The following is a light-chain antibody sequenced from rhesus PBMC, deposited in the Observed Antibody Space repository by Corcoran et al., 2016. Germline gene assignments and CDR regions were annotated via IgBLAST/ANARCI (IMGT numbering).Light chain of an antibody. CDR2: DAS. V-gene: IGKV1-28*03. CDR3: LQHNSYPLT. CDR1: QGISSY. Sequence: DIQMTQSPSSLSASVGDTVTITCRASQGISSYLNWFQQKPGKAPKLLIYDASSLESGVPSRFSGSGSGTDCTLTISSLQPEDCAAYYCLQHNSYPLTFGGGTKVEIK. J-gene: IGKJ4*01.